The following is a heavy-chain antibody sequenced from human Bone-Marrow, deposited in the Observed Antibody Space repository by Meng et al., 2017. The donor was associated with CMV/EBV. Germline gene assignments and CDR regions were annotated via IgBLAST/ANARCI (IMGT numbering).Heavy chain of an antibody. CDR1: GGSITSYF. J-gene: IGHJ4*02. V-gene: IGHV4-59*01. CDR2: IYYNGAT. D-gene: IGHD6-25*01. CDR3: TRGSAAAAGATVLADY. Sequence: GSLRLSCIVAGGSITSYFWNWVRQPPGKGLQWIGYIYYNGATNYNPSLKSRVTISVATSKNQFSLKLSSVTAADTAIYYCTRGSAAAAGATVLADYWGQGALVTVSS.